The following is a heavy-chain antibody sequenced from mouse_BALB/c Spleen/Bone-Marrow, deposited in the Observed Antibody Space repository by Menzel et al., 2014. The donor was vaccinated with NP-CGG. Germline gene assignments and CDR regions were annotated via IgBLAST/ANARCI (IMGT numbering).Heavy chain of an antibody. V-gene: IGHV1-12*01. D-gene: IGHD2-1*01. J-gene: IGHJ3*01. CDR1: GYTFTSYN. CDR2: IYPGNDGT. Sequence: SGAELVRSGASVKMSCKASGYTFTSYNMHWVKQTPGQGLEWIGYIYPGNDGTKFNQKFKGKATLTADTSSSTAYMQISSLTSEDSAVYFCARWGGNYGFAYWGQGTLVTVSA. CDR3: ARWGGNYGFAY.